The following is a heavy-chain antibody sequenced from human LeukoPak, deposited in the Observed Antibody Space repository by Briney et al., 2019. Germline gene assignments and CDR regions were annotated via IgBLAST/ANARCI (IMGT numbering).Heavy chain of an antibody. V-gene: IGHV3-7*03. CDR2: IKQDGSEK. CDR3: AKDAFWSGYFDSPGYYFDY. Sequence: GGSLRLSCAASGFTFSSYWMSWVRQAPGKGLEWEANIKQDGSEKYYVDSVKGRFTISRDNAKNSLYLQMNSLRAEDTAVYYCAKDAFWSGYFDSPGYYFDYWGQGTLVTVSS. CDR1: GFTFSSYW. J-gene: IGHJ4*02. D-gene: IGHD3-3*01.